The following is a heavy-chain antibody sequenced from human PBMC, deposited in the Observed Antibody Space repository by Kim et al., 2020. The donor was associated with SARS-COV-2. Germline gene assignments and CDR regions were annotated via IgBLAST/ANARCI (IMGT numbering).Heavy chain of an antibody. CDR2: INSDGSST. J-gene: IGHJ6*01. D-gene: IGHD3-3*01. V-gene: IGHV3-74*01. CDR1: GFTFSSYW. CDR3: ARVAGVTIFGVVPGNYY. Sequence: GGSLRLSCAASGFTFSSYWMHWVRQAPGKGLVWVSRINSDGSSTSYADSVKGRFTISRDNAKNTLHLQMNSLSADDTAEYYCARVAGVTIFGVVPGNYY.